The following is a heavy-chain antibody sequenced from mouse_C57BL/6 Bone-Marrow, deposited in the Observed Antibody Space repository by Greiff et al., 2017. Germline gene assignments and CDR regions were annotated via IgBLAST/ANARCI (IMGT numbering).Heavy chain of an antibody. CDR3: ASPNWDGAMDY. D-gene: IGHD4-1*02. V-gene: IGHV1-69*01. Sequence: QVQLQQSGAELVMPGASVKLSCKASGYTFTSYWMHWVKQRPGQGLEWIGEIDPSDSYTNYNQKFKGKSTLTVDKSSSTAYMQLSSLTSEDSAVCDCASPNWDGAMDYWGQGTSVTVSS. CDR1: GYTFTSYW. CDR2: IDPSDSYT. J-gene: IGHJ4*01.